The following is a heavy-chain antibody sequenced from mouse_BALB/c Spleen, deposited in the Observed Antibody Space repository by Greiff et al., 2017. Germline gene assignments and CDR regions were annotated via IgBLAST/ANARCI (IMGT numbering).Heavy chain of an antibody. V-gene: IGHV2-9*02. CDR1: GFSLTSYG. Sequence: VQRVESGPGLVAPSQSLSITCTVSGFSLTSYGVHWVRQPPGKGLEWLGVLWAGGSTNYNSALMSRLSISKDNSKSQVFLKMNSLQTDDTAMYYCARRDYDDYYAMDYWGQGTSVTVSS. J-gene: IGHJ4*01. CDR3: ARRDYDDYYAMDY. CDR2: LWAGGST. D-gene: IGHD2-4*01.